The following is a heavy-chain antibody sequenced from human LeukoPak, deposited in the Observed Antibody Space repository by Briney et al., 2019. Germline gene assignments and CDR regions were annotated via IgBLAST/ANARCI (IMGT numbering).Heavy chain of an antibody. J-gene: IGHJ6*02. CDR2: ISAYNGNT. CDR1: GYTFTSYG. Sequence: RASVKVSCKASGYTFTSYGISWVRQAPGQGLEWMGWISAYNGNTNYAQKLQGRVTMTTDTSTSTAYMELRSLRSDDTAVYYCAREYYYDSSGYSYYYYGMDVWGQGTTVTVSS. V-gene: IGHV1-18*01. D-gene: IGHD3-22*01. CDR3: AREYYYDSSGYSYYYYGMDV.